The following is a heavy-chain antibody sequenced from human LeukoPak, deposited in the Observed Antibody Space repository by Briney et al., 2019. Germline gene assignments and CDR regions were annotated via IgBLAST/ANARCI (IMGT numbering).Heavy chain of an antibody. CDR3: ARASTSCYDY. D-gene: IGHD2-2*01. Sequence: PGGSLTLSCAASGFTFSSYSMNWVRQAPGKGLEWVSSISSSSSYIYYAASVKGRFTISRDNAKNSLYLQMNSLRAEDTAVYYCARASTSCYDYWGQGTLVTVSS. J-gene: IGHJ4*02. CDR1: GFTFSSYS. V-gene: IGHV3-21*01. CDR2: ISSSSSYI.